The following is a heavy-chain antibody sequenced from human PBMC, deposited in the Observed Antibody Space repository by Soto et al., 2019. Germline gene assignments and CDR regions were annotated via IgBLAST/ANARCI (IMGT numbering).Heavy chain of an antibody. CDR1: GVTFDGYA. CDR3: AKGYYSGYDLAYFDY. J-gene: IGHJ4*02. D-gene: IGHD5-12*01. CDR2: ISGSADNT. Sequence: GGSLRLPCTAFGVTFDGYAMRLVRQPPGQGLEWVSSISGSADNTKFADSVKGRFTISRDNSKNTLYLQMNSLRAEDTAIYYCAKGYYSGYDLAYFDYWGQGDLVTGSS. V-gene: IGHV3-23*01.